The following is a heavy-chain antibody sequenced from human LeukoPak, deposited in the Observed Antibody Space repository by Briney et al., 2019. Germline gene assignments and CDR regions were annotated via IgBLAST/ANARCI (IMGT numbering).Heavy chain of an antibody. CDR3: TRHPAAGESWFDP. V-gene: IGHV4-4*02. CDR2: ISLSGLT. CDR1: GGSISNTNW. Sequence: SGTLSLTCGVSGGSISNTNWWSWVRQPPGQGLEWIGEISLSGLTNYNPSLKSRVTISVDKAKNHVYLNLSSVTAADTAIYYCTRHPAAGESWFDPWGQGTLVTVSS. D-gene: IGHD6-13*01. J-gene: IGHJ5*02.